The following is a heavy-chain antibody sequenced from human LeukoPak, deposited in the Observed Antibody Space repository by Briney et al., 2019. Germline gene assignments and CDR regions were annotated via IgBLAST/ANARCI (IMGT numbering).Heavy chain of an antibody. V-gene: IGHV5-51*01. CDR1: GYSFTSYW. CDR3: ARADARFYYDGSGHPYDY. CDR2: IYPGDSDT. D-gene: IGHD3-22*01. J-gene: IGHJ4*02. Sequence: GESLKISCKGSGYSFTSYWIGWVRQMPGKGLEWMGIIYPGDSDTRYSPSFQGQVTISADKSISTAYLQWSSLKASDTAMYYCARADARFYYDGSGHPYDYWGQGTLVTVSS.